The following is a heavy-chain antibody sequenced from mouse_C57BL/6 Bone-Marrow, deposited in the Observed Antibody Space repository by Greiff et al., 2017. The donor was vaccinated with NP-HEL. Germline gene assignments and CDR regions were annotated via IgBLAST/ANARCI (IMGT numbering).Heavy chain of an antibody. V-gene: IGHV3-6*01. CDR3: ARVLPYYGSSSYYAMDY. CDR1: GYSITSGYY. D-gene: IGHD1-1*01. J-gene: IGHJ4*01. CDR2: ISYDGSN. Sequence: VQLKESGPGLVKPSQSLSLTCSVTGYSITSGYYWNWIRQFPGNKLEWMGYISYDGSNNYNPSLKNRISITRDTSKNQFFLKLNSVTTEDTATYYCARVLPYYGSSSYYAMDYWGQGTSVTVSS.